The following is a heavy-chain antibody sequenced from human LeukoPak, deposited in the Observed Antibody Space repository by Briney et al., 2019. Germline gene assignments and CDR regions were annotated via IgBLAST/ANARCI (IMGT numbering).Heavy chain of an antibody. V-gene: IGHV4-39*01. CDR1: VVSIRSSYSY. Sequence: PSETLFLTCTIPVVSIRSSYSYRGCMRQPPVMGLDWIGSIYYTGNTYYNASLKSQVSISIDTSKNQFSLKLTSVTGADTAVYYCARQTGSGLFILPGGQGTLVTVSS. CDR2: IYYTGNT. CDR3: ARQTGSGLFILP. J-gene: IGHJ4*02. D-gene: IGHD3/OR15-3a*01.